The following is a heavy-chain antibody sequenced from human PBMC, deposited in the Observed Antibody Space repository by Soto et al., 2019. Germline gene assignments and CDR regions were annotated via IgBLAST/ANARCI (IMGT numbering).Heavy chain of an antibody. J-gene: IGHJ4*02. D-gene: IGHD2-21*01. CDR2: ISGSGAGT. CDR1: GFTFSSNA. CDR3: AKVVDFDY. Sequence: EVQLLESGGGLVQPGGSLRLSCAASGFTFSSNALSWVRQAPGKGLEWVSAISGSGAGTYYADSVKGRFTISRDNSKNTLYLQMNSLRAEDTAVYYCAKVVDFDYWGQGTLVTVSS. V-gene: IGHV3-23*01.